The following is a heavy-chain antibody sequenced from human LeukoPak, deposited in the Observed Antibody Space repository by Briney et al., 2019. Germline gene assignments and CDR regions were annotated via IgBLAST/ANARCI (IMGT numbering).Heavy chain of an antibody. CDR1: GGAISSDY. Sequence: PSETLSLTCTDSGGAISSDYWSWIRQPPGKGLEWIGYIYYSGSTNYNPSLKSRVTISVDTSKNQFSLKLSSVTAADTAVYYCARETSQKGAHYMDVWGKGTTVTISS. D-gene: IGHD3-16*01. CDR2: IYYSGST. J-gene: IGHJ6*03. CDR3: ARETSQKGAHYMDV. V-gene: IGHV4-59*01.